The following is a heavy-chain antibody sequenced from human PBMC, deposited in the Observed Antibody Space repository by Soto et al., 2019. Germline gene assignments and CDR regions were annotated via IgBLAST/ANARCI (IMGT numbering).Heavy chain of an antibody. CDR3: AITGYSSSFPLYYYYYGMDV. CDR1: GGSISSSSYY. V-gene: IGHV4-39*01. J-gene: IGHJ6*02. CDR2: IYYSGRT. D-gene: IGHD6-13*01. Sequence: SETLSLTCTVSGGSISSSSYYWGRIRHPPGKGLEWIGSIYYSGRTYYNPSLKSRVTISVDTSKNQFSLKLSSVTAADTAVYYCAITGYSSSFPLYYYYYGMDVWGQGTTVT.